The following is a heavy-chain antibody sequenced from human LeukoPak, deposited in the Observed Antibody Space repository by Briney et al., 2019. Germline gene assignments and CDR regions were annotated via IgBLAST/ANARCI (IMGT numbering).Heavy chain of an antibody. V-gene: IGHV3-23*01. CDR1: GFTFSDYD. CDR2: ISGSGGST. Sequence: PGGSLRLSCAASGFTFSDYDMHWVRQATGKGLEWVSAISGSGGSTYYADSVKGRFTISRDNSKNTLYLQMNSLRAEDTAVYYWAKDTRITMIVLLTYFDYWGQGTLVTVSS. D-gene: IGHD3-22*01. CDR3: AKDTRITMIVLLTYFDY. J-gene: IGHJ4*02.